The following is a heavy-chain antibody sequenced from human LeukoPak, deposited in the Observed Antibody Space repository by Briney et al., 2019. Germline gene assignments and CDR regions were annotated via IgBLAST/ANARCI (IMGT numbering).Heavy chain of an antibody. Sequence: SETLSLTCTVSGGSISSYYWSWIRQPPGKGLEWIGYIYTSGSTNYNPSLKSRVTISVDTSKNQFSLKLSSVTAADTAVYYCARDHMYCSSTSCYNWFDPWGQGTLVTVSS. D-gene: IGHD2-2*01. CDR3: ARDHMYCSSTSCYNWFDP. CDR2: IYTSGST. V-gene: IGHV4-4*08. J-gene: IGHJ5*02. CDR1: GGSISSYY.